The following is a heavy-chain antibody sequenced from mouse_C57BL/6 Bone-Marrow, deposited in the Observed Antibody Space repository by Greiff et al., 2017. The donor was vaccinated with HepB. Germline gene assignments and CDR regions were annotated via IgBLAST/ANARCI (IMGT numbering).Heavy chain of an antibody. Sequence: QVQLQQSGAELVKPGASVKLSCKASGYTFTSYWMHWVKQSPGQGLEWIGMIHPNSGSTNYNEKFKSKATLTVDKSSSTAYMQLSSLTSEDSAVYYCTTPYNSKEFDYWGQGTTLTVSS. V-gene: IGHV1-64*01. CDR2: IHPNSGST. J-gene: IGHJ2*01. D-gene: IGHD2-5*01. CDR3: TTPYNSKEFDY. CDR1: GYTFTSYW.